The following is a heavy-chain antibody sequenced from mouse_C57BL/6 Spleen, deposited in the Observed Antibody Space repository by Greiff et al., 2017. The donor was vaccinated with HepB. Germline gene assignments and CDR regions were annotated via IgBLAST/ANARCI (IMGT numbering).Heavy chain of an antibody. J-gene: IGHJ4*01. D-gene: IGHD5-1*01. CDR2: INPNNGGT. V-gene: IGHV1-26*01. Sequence: VQLQQSGPELVKPGASVKISCKASGYTFTDYYMNWVKQSHGKSLEWIGDINPNNGGTSYNQKFKGKATLTVDKSSSTAYMELRSLTSEDSAVYYCARGEYRGYYAMDYWGQGTSVTVSS. CDR3: ARGEYRGYYAMDY. CDR1: GYTFTDYY.